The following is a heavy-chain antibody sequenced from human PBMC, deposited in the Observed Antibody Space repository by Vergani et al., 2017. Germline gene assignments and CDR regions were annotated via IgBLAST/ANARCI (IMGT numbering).Heavy chain of an antibody. D-gene: IGHD3-22*01. V-gene: IGHV3-30*18. Sequence: QVQLVESGGGVVQPGRSLRLSCAASGFTFSSYGMHWVRQAPGKGLEWVAVISYDGSNKYYADSVKGRFTISRDNSKNTLYLQMNSLRAEDTAVYYCAKAGDSSGHYYPDAFDIWGQGTMVTVSS. CDR3: AKAGDSSGHYYPDAFDI. CDR2: ISYDGSNK. CDR1: GFTFSSYG. J-gene: IGHJ3*02.